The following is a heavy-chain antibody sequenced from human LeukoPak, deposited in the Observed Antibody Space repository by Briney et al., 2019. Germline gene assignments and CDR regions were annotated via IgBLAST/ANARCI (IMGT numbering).Heavy chain of an antibody. CDR2: ISTSSSYI. J-gene: IGHJ4*02. CDR1: GFTLSSYS. V-gene: IGHV3-21*01. D-gene: IGHD5-12*01. CDR3: ARVERNIVTTTEGYFDY. Sequence: KAGGSLRLSCAASGFTLSSYSMNWVRQAPGKGLEWVSSISTSSSYIYYADSVKGRFTISRDDAKNSLYLQMNSLRAEDTAVYYCARVERNIVTTTEGYFDYWGQGTLVTVSS.